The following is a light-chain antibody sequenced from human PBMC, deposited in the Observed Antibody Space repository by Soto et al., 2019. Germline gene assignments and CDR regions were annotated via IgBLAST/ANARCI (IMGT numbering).Light chain of an antibody. J-gene: IGKJ1*01. CDR2: DAS. CDR3: QQGSNCPWT. Sequence: EIVLTQSPATLSLSPGERATLSCRASQSVSSYLAWYQQKPGQAPRLLIYDASNRATRIPVRFSGSGSGTDFTLSIIILEHEDFPVYYCQQGSNCPWTFGQGTKVEIK. V-gene: IGKV3-11*01. CDR1: QSVSSY.